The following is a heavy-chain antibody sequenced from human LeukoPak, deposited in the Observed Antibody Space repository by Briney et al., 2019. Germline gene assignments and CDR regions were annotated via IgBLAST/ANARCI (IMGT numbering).Heavy chain of an antibody. J-gene: IGHJ4*02. Sequence: SETLSLTCTVSGGSISSYYWSWIRQPPGKGLEWIGYIYYSGSTNYNPSLKSRVTVSVDTSKNQFSLKLSSVTAADTAVYYCARDRYSYGFWGQGILVTVSS. CDR3: ARDRYSYGF. V-gene: IGHV4-59*01. D-gene: IGHD5-18*01. CDR2: IYYSGST. CDR1: GGSISSYY.